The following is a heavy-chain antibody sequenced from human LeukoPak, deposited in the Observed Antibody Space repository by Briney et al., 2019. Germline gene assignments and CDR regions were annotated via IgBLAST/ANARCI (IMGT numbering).Heavy chain of an antibody. CDR3: ARDRAAFGVVQVDY. J-gene: IGHJ4*02. CDR2: INSDGTNT. D-gene: IGHD3-3*01. Sequence: GGSLRLSCAASTFTFSRYWMHWVRQAPGKGLVWVSRINSDGTNTYYADSVKGRFTISRDNTKNTLHLQMNSLRTEDTAVYYCARDRAAFGVVQVDYWGQGTLVTVSS. CDR1: TFTFSRYW. V-gene: IGHV3-74*01.